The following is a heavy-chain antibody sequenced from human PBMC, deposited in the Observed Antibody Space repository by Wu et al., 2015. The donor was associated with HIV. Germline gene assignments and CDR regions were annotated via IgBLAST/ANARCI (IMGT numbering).Heavy chain of an antibody. CDR1: GATFSNYA. J-gene: IGHJ4*02. D-gene: IGHD3-22*01. V-gene: IGHV1-69*05. CDR2: LIPMYGAA. Sequence: QVHLLQSGAEVKKSGSSVRVSCKASGATFSNYALSWVRQAPGQGLEWMGRLIPMYGAADYAQKFQGRVTITTDASTNTAYMELSSLRSEDTAVYYCARDGRGYYYDSSGYYFLYWGQGTLVSVS. CDR3: ARDGRGYYYDSSGYYFLY.